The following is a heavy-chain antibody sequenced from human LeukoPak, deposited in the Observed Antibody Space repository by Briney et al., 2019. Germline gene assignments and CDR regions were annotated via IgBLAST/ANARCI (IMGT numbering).Heavy chain of an antibody. D-gene: IGHD2-15*01. CDR3: ARAAREHNWFDP. CDR1: GFTFSSYG. CDR2: ISYDGSNK. J-gene: IGHJ5*02. Sequence: GGSLRLSCAASGFTFSSYGMHWVRQAPGKGLEWVAVISYDGSNKYYADSVKGRFTISRDNSKNTLYLQMNSLRAEDTAVYYCARAAREHNWFDPWGQGTLVTVSS. V-gene: IGHV3-30*03.